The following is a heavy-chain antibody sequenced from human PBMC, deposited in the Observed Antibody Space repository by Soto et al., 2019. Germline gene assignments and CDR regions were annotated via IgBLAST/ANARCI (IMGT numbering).Heavy chain of an antibody. Sequence: APVKVSSKACRYSFTCYGICWVRQAPAQGLEWMGWISAYNGNTNYAQKLQGRVTMTTDTSTSTAYMELRSLRSDDTAVYYCARAGMYYDFWSGSGDYWGQGTLVTVSS. D-gene: IGHD3-3*01. CDR1: RYSFTCYG. CDR3: ARAGMYYDFWSGSGDY. J-gene: IGHJ4*02. CDR2: ISAYNGNT. V-gene: IGHV1-18*01.